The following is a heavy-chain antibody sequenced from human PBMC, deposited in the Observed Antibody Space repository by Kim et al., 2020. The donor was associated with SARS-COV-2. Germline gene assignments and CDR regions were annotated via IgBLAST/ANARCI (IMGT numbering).Heavy chain of an antibody. V-gene: IGHV1-18*01. CDR1: GYTFTSYG. Sequence: ASVKVSCKASGYTFTSYGISWVRQAPGQGLEWMGWISAYNGNTNYAQKLQGRVTMTTDTATSTAYMELRSLRSDDTAVYYFARDYVTYYESPLSDYWGQGTLVTVSS. J-gene: IGHJ4*02. D-gene: IGHD3-22*01. CDR3: ARDYVTYYESPLSDY. CDR2: ISAYNGNT.